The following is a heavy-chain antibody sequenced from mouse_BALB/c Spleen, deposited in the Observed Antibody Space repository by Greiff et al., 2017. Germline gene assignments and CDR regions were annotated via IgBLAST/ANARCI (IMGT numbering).Heavy chain of an antibody. CDR1: GYTFTSYY. CDR3: ARIYDGYYGY. J-gene: IGHJ4*01. CDR2: IYPGNVNT. D-gene: IGHD2-3*01. V-gene: IGHV1S56*01. Sequence: LVESGPELVKPGASVRISCKASGYTFTSYYIHWVKQRPGQGLEWIGWIYPGNVNTKYNEKFKGKATLTADKSSSTAYMQLSSLTSEDSAVYFCARIYDGYYGYWGQGTSVTVSS.